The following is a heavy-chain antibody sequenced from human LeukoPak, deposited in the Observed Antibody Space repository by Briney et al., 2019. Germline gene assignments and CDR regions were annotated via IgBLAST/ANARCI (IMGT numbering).Heavy chain of an antibody. Sequence: PGGSLRLSCAASGFTFSLYWMNWVRQAPGKGLEWVSAISGSGGSTYYADSVKGRFTISRDNSKNTLYLQMNSLRAEDTAVYYCAKRMDGSSWSPVDYWGQGTLVTVSS. CDR3: AKRMDGSSWSPVDY. D-gene: IGHD6-13*01. CDR2: ISGSGGST. CDR1: GFTFSLYW. V-gene: IGHV3-23*01. J-gene: IGHJ4*02.